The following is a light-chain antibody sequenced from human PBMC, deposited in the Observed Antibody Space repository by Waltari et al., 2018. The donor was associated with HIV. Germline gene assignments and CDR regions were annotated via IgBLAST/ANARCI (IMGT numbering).Light chain of an antibody. CDR3: MQGLEVPLT. Sequence: IVMTQSPLSLAVTPGEPASISCRSSQSLLKSNGYIYLDWYLQKPGQSPQLLIYLGSNRASGVPDRFSGSGSATYFTLKISRVDPEDVVIYYCMQGLEVPLTFGGGTRVEI. V-gene: IGKV2-28*01. J-gene: IGKJ4*01. CDR2: LGS. CDR1: QSLLKSNGYIY.